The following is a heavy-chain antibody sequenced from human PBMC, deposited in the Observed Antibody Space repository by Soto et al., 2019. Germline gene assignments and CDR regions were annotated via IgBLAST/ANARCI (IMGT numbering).Heavy chain of an antibody. V-gene: IGHV1-69*13. D-gene: IGHD5-18*01. CDR1: GGTFSSYA. CDR3: ALRIQSGYYQYYGIDX. Sequence: GASVKVSCKASGGTFSSYAISWVRQAPGQGLEWMGGIIPIFGTANYAQKFQGRVTITADESTSTDYMELSSLRSEDTAVYYCALRIQSGYYQYYGIDXWGQWTTVTVS. CDR2: IIPIFGTA. J-gene: IGHJ6*02.